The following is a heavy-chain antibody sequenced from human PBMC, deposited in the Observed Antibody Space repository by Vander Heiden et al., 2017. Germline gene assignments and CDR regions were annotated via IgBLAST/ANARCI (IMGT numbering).Heavy chain of an antibody. CDR3: AKVGDDWYFDL. D-gene: IGHD3-16*01. CDR1: GFTLSRYW. CDR2: VNSDGSST. V-gene: IGHV3-74*01. J-gene: IGHJ2*01. Sequence: EVQLVECGGGLVQPGGSLRLSCAASGFTLSRYWMVWVRQGPGKRLVCVSRVNSDGSSTTYADSVKDRFTISRDNSKNTLYLEMNNLRAEDTAVYYCAKVGDDWYFDLWGRGTLVTVSS.